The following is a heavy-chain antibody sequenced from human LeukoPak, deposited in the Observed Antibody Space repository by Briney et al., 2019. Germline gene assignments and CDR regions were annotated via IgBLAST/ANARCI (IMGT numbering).Heavy chain of an antibody. D-gene: IGHD3-22*01. J-gene: IGHJ4*02. CDR3: ATYYHDSSGSPFGY. V-gene: IGHV3-30*03. CDR1: GFTFSSYG. CDR2: ISYDGSNK. Sequence: GGSLRLSCAASGFTFSSYGMHWVRQAPGKGLEWVAVISYDGSNKYYADSVKGRFTISRDNSKNTLYLQMNSLRAEDTAVYYCATYYHDSSGSPFGYWGQGTLVTVSS.